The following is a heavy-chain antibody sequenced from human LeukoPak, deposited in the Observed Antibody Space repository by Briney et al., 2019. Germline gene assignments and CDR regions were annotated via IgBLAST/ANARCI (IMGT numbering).Heavy chain of an antibody. CDR2: TNPNSGNT. Sequence: GASVKVSCKASGYTFTSYEINWVRQATGQGLEWMGWTNPNSGNTGYAQKLQGRVTMTTDTSTSTAYMELRSLRSDDTAVYYCARDYLAVAGLFDYWGQGTLVTVSS. V-gene: IGHV1-8*01. CDR1: GYTFTSYE. CDR3: ARDYLAVAGLFDY. D-gene: IGHD6-19*01. J-gene: IGHJ4*02.